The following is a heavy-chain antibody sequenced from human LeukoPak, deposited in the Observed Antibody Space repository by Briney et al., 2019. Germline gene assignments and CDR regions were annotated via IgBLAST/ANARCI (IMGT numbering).Heavy chain of an antibody. Sequence: PSETLSLTCTVSGGSISSGGYSWSWIRQPPGKGLEWIGYIYHSGSTYYNPSLKSRVTISVDTSKNQFSLKLSSVTAADTAVYYWGRGNDRFGRIGFWGPGTQVT. CDR1: GGSISSGGYS. D-gene: IGHD3-16*01. V-gene: IGHV4-30-2*05. CDR3: GRGNDRFGRIGF. CDR2: IYHSGST. J-gene: IGHJ4*02.